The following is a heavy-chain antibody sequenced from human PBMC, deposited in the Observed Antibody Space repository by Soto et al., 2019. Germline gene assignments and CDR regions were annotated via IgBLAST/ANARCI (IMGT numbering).Heavy chain of an antibody. V-gene: IGHV3-30-3*01. CDR1: GFTCSSYV. J-gene: IGHJ4*02. Sequence: QVQLVESGGGVVQPGRSLKLSCAASGFTCSSYVMHRVRQAPGQGLVWVAVISYDGSNKYYADSVKGRFTISRDNSKNTLYLQMNSLRAEDTAVYYCASPIPCSGGRCYHPGGQGTLVTVSS. CDR2: ISYDGSNK. D-gene: IGHD2-15*01. CDR3: ASPIPCSGGRCYHP.